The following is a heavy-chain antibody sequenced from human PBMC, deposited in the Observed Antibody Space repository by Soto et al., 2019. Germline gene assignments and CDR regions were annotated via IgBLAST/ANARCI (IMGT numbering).Heavy chain of an antibody. CDR3: ARLAPWVVGATGWFDP. CDR2: SYYSGTS. D-gene: IGHD1-26*01. V-gene: IGHV4-39*01. J-gene: IGHJ5*02. Sequence: SETLSLTCTVSGGSIRVQSYYWTWIRQTPGKGLEWVGSSYYSGTSYFNPALKGRVTISVDTSTNQFSLKLSSVTAADTAVYYCARLAPWVVGATGWFDPWGQGTLVTVSS. CDR1: GGSIRVQSYY.